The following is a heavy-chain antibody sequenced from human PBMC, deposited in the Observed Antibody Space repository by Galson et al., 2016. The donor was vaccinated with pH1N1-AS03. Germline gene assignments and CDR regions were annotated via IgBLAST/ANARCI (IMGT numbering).Heavy chain of an antibody. CDR2: ISSRGDDI. CDR3: ARPTAGLYSTYFGLDV. Sequence: SLRLSCAGSGSTFSKYSIAWVRQAPGQGLEWVSSISSRGDDIYYADSVKGRFTISRDNAKNSLYLQMNGLRVEDTALYYCARPTAGLYSTYFGLDVWGQGTTVTVSS. D-gene: IGHD6-13*01. J-gene: IGHJ6*02. CDR1: GSTFSKYS. V-gene: IGHV3-21*06.